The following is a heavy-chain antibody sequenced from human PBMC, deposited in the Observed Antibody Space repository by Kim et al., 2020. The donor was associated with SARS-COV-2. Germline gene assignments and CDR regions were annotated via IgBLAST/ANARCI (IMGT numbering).Heavy chain of an antibody. D-gene: IGHD3-22*01. V-gene: IGHV3-48*02. Sequence: GRFTISRDNAKNSLYLQMNSLRDEDTAVYYCARDGPSYYYDSSGYLGIDYWGQGTLVTVSS. J-gene: IGHJ4*02. CDR3: ARDGPSYYYDSSGYLGIDY.